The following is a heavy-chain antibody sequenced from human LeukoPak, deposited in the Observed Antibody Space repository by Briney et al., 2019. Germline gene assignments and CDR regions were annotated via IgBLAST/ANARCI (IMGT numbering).Heavy chain of an antibody. CDR3: ARGDNWNYWGPFDY. D-gene: IGHD1-7*01. CDR2: IKQDESEK. Sequence: HPGGSLRLSCATSGFSFSDYWMNWVRQAPGKGLEWVANIKQDESEKYYVDSVKGRFTISRDNAKNSLYLQMNSLRAEDTAVYYCARGDNWNYWGPFDYWGQGTLVTVSS. V-gene: IGHV3-7*01. J-gene: IGHJ4*02. CDR1: GFSFSDYW.